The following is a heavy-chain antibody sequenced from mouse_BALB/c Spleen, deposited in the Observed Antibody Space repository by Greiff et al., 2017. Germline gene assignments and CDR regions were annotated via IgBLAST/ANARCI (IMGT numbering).Heavy chain of an antibody. CDR2: ISSGGSYT. D-gene: IGHD2-2*01. J-gene: IGHJ3*01. CDR3: ARGDGYDGGFAY. CDR1: GFIFSSYA. Sequence: EVQPQESGGGSVTPGGSPNLHRAASGFIFSSYAMSWVRQTPEKRREWVATISSGGSYTYYPDNVKGRFTIARDHVKNTLYLQMSSHRSNDTAMYYCARGDGYDGGFAYWGQGTLVTVSA. V-gene: IGHV5-9-3*01.